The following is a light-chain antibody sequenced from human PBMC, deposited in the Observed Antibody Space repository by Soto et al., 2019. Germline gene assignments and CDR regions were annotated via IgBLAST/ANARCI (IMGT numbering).Light chain of an antibody. J-gene: IGLJ3*02. CDR3: SSYTSRTSGV. CDR1: SSDIGGYNY. Sequence: QSALTQPASVSGSPGQSITISCTGTSSDIGGYNYVSWYQQHPGRDPKLMIYEVSNRPSGVSHRFSASKSGSTASLTSSGLQAEDEADYYCSSYTSRTSGVFGGGTKLTVL. V-gene: IGLV2-14*01. CDR2: EVS.